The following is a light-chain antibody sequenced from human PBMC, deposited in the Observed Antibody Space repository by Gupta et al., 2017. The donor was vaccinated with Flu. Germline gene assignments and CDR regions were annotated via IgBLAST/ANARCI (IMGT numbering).Light chain of an antibody. Sequence: SFLLTQPPSVSVAPGQTARITCGGNNIGKKSVNWYQQKPSQAPVLVIYAGSDRPSGIPERVSGSTSGNTATLTISWVEAGDEADYWCQVWDTNSDHPVFGGGTKLTVL. CDR1: NIGKKS. V-gene: IGLV3-21*02. CDR3: QVWDTNSDHPV. CDR2: AGS. J-gene: IGLJ3*02.